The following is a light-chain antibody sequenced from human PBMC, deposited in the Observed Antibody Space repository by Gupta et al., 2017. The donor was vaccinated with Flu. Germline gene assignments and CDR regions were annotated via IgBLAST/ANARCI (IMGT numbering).Light chain of an antibody. Sequence: QSVLTQPPSASETPGQRVTISCCGSFSDSESNFVYWYQHLPRRAPKHLISRSSQRPSGVPDRFSGSKSGTSASRAIRGLRSEDEADYYCASWDDNQSGWVFGGGTKLTVL. CDR2: RSS. CDR3: ASWDDNQSGWV. V-gene: IGLV1-47*01. J-gene: IGLJ3*02. CDR1: FSDSESNF.